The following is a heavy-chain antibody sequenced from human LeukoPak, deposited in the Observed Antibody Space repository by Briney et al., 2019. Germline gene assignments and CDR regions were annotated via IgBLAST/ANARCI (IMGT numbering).Heavy chain of an antibody. CDR2: ISGSGGST. Sequence: GGSLRLSCAASGFTFSSYAMSWVRQAPGKGLEWVSAISGSGGSTYYADSVKGRFTISRDNSKNTLYLQMNSLRAEDTAVYYCTKGYFVVGATFFDYWGQGTLVTVSS. D-gene: IGHD1-26*01. J-gene: IGHJ4*02. CDR1: GFTFSSYA. V-gene: IGHV3-23*01. CDR3: TKGYFVVGATFFDY.